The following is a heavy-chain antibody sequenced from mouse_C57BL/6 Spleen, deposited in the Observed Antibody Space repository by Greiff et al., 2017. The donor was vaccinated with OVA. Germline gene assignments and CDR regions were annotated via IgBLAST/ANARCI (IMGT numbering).Heavy chain of an antibody. CDR2: IHPNSGST. CDR3: ARGGGSYDGYYPFAY. V-gene: IGHV1-64*01. CDR1: GYTFTSYW. J-gene: IGHJ3*01. D-gene: IGHD2-3*01. Sequence: QVQLQQPGAELVKPGASVKLSCKASGYTFTSYWMHWVKQRPGQGLEWIGMIHPNSGSTNYNEKFKSKATLTVDKSSSTAYMQISSLTSEDSAVYYCARGGGSYDGYYPFAYWGQGTLVTVSA.